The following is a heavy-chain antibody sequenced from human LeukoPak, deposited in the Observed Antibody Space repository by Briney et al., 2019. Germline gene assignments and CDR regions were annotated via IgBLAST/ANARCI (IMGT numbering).Heavy chain of an antibody. CDR3: ARRKMSRYYYGSGHRLDY. J-gene: IGHJ4*02. CDR1: GGSISTSSYY. V-gene: IGHV4-39*01. Sequence: SETLSLTCTVSGGSISTSSYYWGWIRQPPGKGLEWIGSIFYSGSTYYNPSLKSRVTISVDTSKNQFSLKLSSVTAADTAVYYCARRKMSRYYYGSGHRLDYWGQGTLVTVSS. D-gene: IGHD3-10*01. CDR2: IFYSGST.